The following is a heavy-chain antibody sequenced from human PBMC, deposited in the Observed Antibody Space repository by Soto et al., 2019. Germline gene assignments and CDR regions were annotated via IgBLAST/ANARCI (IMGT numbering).Heavy chain of an antibody. CDR2: INPSGGST. CDR1: GYTFTSYY. D-gene: IGHD3-10*01. CDR3: ARSPPPRITIVRGHYYGMDV. Sequence: QVQLVQSGAEVKKPGASVKVSCKAAGYTFTSYYMHWVRQAPGQGLEWMGLINPSGGSTSYAQKFQGRVTMTRDTSTSTVYMELSSLRSEDTAVYYCARSPPPRITIVRGHYYGMDVWGQGTTVTVSS. J-gene: IGHJ6*02. V-gene: IGHV1-46*03.